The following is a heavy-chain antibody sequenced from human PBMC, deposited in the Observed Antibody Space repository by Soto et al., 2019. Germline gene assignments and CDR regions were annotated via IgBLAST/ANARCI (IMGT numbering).Heavy chain of an antibody. J-gene: IGHJ5*02. V-gene: IGHV1-24*01. D-gene: IGHD3-3*01. Sequence: GASVKVSCKVSGYTLTELSMHWVRQAPGKGLEWMGGFDPEDGETIYAQKFQGRVTMTEDTSTDTAYMELSSLRSEDTAVYYCATIGIFGVVIIPVPNRRNRLRNWFDPWGQGTLVTVSS. CDR1: GYTLTELS. CDR3: ATIGIFGVVIIPVPNRRNRLRNWFDP. CDR2: FDPEDGET.